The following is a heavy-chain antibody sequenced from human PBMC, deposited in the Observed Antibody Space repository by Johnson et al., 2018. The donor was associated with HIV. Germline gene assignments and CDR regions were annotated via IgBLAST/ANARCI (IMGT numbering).Heavy chain of an antibody. J-gene: IGHJ3*02. Sequence: QVQLVESGGGVVQPGRSLRLSCAASGFTFSSYAMHWVRQAPGKGLEWVAVISYDGSNKYYADFVKGRFTISRDNSKNTLYLQTNRLRRDDMAVYCCARDGEYGLAWGWAFDIWGQGTMVTVSS. V-gene: IGHV3-30*04. CDR3: ARDGEYGLAWGWAFDI. CDR1: GFTFSSYA. D-gene: IGHD6-19*01. CDR2: ISYDGSNK.